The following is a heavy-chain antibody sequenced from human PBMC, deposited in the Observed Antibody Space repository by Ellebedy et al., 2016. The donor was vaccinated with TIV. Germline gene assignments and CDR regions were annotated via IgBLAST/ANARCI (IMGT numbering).Heavy chain of an antibody. CDR3: AKSPLIIRYYFDY. Sequence: ASVKVSCKVSGYTLTELSMHWVRQAPGKGLEWMGRIIPILGIHNYAQKFQGRVTITRDTSATKAYMELSSLRSEDTAVYYCAKSPLIIRYYFDYWGQGTLVTVSS. J-gene: IGHJ4*02. V-gene: IGHV1-24*01. CDR1: GYTLTELS. CDR2: IIPILGIH. D-gene: IGHD3-10*01.